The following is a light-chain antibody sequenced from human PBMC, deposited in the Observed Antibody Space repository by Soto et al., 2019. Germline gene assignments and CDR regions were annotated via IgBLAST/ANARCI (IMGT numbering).Light chain of an antibody. Sequence: QSVLTQPASVSGSPGQSITISCTGTSSDIGGYNYVSWYQQLPGKVPKLIIYDVSNRPSGVSDRFSGSKSGNAASLTISGRQAEDEADYYCSSYTSTSPLYVFGTGTKVTVL. CDR1: SSDIGGYNY. J-gene: IGLJ1*01. CDR3: SSYTSTSPLYV. CDR2: DVS. V-gene: IGLV2-14*03.